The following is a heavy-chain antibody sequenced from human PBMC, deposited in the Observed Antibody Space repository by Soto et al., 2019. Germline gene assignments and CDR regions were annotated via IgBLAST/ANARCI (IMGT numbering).Heavy chain of an antibody. J-gene: IGHJ5*02. CDR1: GFTFSSYG. CDR3: AKNKSPKWFDP. V-gene: IGHV3-30*18. Sequence: GGSLRLSCAASGFTFSSYGMHWVRQAPGKGLEWVAVISYDGSNKYYADSVKGRFTISRDNSKNTLYLQMNSLRAEDTAVYYCAKNKSPKWFDPWGQGTLVTVSS. CDR2: ISYDGSNK.